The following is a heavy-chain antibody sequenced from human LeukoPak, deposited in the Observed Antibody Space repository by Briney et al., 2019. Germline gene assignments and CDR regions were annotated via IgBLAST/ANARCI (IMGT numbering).Heavy chain of an antibody. CDR3: AKDRGMNVVVPAALGFDP. CDR2: IRYDGSNK. J-gene: IGHJ5*02. CDR1: GFTFSSYG. Sequence: GGSLRLSCAASGFTFSSYGMHWVRQAPGKGLEWVAFIRYDGSNKYYADSVKGRFTISRDNSKNTLYLQMNSLRAEDTAVYYCAKDRGMNVVVPAALGFDPWGQGTQVTVSS. D-gene: IGHD2-2*01. V-gene: IGHV3-30*02.